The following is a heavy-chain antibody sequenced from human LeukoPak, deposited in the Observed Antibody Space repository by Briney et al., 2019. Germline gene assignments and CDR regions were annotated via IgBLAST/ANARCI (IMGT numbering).Heavy chain of an antibody. D-gene: IGHD3-22*01. J-gene: IGHJ4*02. CDR2: ISGSGGST. V-gene: IGHV3-23*01. Sequence: GGSLRLSCAASGFTFSSYAMSWVRQAPGKGLEWVSAISGSGGSTYYADSVKGRFTISRDNSKNTLYLQMNSLRAEDTAVYYCAISVRLASSAYYYSFDHWGQGTLVTVSS. CDR3: AISVRLASSAYYYSFDH. CDR1: GFTFSSYA.